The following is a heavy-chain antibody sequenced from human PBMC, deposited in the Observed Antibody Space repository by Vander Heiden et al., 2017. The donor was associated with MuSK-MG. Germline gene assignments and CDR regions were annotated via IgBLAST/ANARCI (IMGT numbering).Heavy chain of an antibody. CDR1: GGTFSSYA. V-gene: IGHV1-69*01. CDR3: ARVAVPNIVATMGYFDY. D-gene: IGHD5-12*01. CDR2: IIPIFGTA. J-gene: IGHJ4*02. Sequence: QVQLVQSGAAVKKPGSSVKVSCKASGGTFSSYAISWVRQAPGQGLEWMGGIIPIFGTANYAQKFQGRVTITADESTSTAYMELSSLRAEDTAVYYCARVAVPNIVATMGYFDYWGQGTLVTVSS.